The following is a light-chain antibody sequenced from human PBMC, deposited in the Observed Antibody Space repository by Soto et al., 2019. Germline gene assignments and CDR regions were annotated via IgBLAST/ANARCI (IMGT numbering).Light chain of an antibody. J-gene: IGLJ1*01. Sequence: QSVLTQPPSASGSPGQSITISCTGTSSDVGAYNYVSWYQQHPGKAPELMIHEVSKRPSGVPDRFSASKSGNTASLTVSGLQAEDEADYYCSSHGGSNNFYVFGTGTKVTVL. CDR3: SSHGGSNNFYV. V-gene: IGLV2-8*01. CDR2: EVS. CDR1: SSDVGAYNY.